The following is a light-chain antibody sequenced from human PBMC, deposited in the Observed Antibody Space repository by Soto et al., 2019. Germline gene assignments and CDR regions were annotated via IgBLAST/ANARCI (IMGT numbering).Light chain of an antibody. CDR3: QQYSHSPLP. CDR2: AAY. CDR1: QTGRTNY. J-gene: IGKJ4*02. V-gene: IGKV3-20*01. Sequence: EIGLTQSPGTLSFSPGERATLSCRASQTGRTNYLAWFQHKPGQAPRLLSYAAYSRATGLQDRFSGSGSGTDFPLTINRLESEDLAVNCCQQYSHSPLPFGGGTKVEL.